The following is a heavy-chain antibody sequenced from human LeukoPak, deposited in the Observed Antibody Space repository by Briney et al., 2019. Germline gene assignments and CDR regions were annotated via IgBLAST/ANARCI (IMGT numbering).Heavy chain of an antibody. V-gene: IGHV1-8*01. CDR1: GYTFTSYD. CDR2: MNPNSGNT. D-gene: IGHD3-10*01. J-gene: IGHJ4*02. Sequence: ASVKVSCKASGYTFTSYDINWVRQATGQGLEWMGWMNPNSGNTGYAQKFQGRVTMTRNTSISTAYMELSSLRAEDTAVYYCASLSSNGSGPSGGNFDYWGQGTLVTVSS. CDR3: ASLSSNGSGPSGGNFDY.